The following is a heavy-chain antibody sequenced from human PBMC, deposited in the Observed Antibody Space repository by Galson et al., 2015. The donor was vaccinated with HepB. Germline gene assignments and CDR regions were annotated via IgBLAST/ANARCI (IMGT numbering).Heavy chain of an antibody. CDR2: ISGSGGST. D-gene: IGHD5-12*01. CDR1: GFTFSSYA. Sequence: SLRLSCAASGFTFSSYAMSWVRQAPGKGLEWVSAISGSGGSTYYADSVKGRFTISRDNSENTLYLQMNSLRAEDTAVYYCAKMGEVATILYYYYYMDVWGKGTTVTVSS. V-gene: IGHV3-23*01. J-gene: IGHJ6*03. CDR3: AKMGEVATILYYYYYMDV.